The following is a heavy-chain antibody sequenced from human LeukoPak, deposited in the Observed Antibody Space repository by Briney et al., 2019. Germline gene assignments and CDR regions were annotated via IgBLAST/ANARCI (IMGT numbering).Heavy chain of an antibody. V-gene: IGHV4-39*01. CDR2: IYYSGST. CDR1: GGSISSSSYY. D-gene: IGHD3-3*02. CDR3: ARHSIISQFY. Sequence: PSETLSLTCTVSGGSISSSSYYWGWIRQPPGKGLEWIGSIYYSGSTYYNPSLKCRVTIPVDTSKNQFSLKLSSVTAADTAAYYCARHSIISQFYWGQGTMVTVSS. J-gene: IGHJ3*01.